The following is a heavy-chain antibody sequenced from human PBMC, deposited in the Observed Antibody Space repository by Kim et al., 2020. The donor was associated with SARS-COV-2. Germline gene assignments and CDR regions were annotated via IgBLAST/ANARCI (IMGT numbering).Heavy chain of an antibody. V-gene: IGHV6-1*01. CDR3: ARWIRHVGTSIHPAGHAFIDG. J-gene: IGHJ6*02. D-gene: IGHD1-26*01. Sequence: SQTLSLTCVISRDSVSNGAFSWNWIRYSPSRCLELLGLISYRSMWATYFSFSVQNRITINPDTSKNQFSLHLRSVTPEDTAVYYCARWIRHVGTSIHPAGHAFIDGWGQGTTVTVPS. CDR2: ISYRSMWAT. CDR1: RDSVSNGAFS.